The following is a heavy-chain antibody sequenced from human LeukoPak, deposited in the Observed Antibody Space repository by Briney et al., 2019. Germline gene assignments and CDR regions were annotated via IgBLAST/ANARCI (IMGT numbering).Heavy chain of an antibody. V-gene: IGHV3-13*04. CDR2: IGTAGDT. CDR3: ARGGLNRRKWELDAFDI. D-gene: IGHD1-26*01. CDR1: GFTFSGYD. J-gene: IGHJ3*02. Sequence: PGGSLRLSCVASGFTFSGYDMHWVRQATGKGLEWVSAIGTAGDTYYPGSVKGRFTISRENAKNSLYLQMNSLRAGDTAVYYCARGGLNRRKWELDAFDIWGQGTMVTVSS.